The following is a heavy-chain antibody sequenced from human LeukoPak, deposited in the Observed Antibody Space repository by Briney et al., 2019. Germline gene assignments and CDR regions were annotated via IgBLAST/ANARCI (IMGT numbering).Heavy chain of an antibody. CDR1: GGTFSSYA. V-gene: IGHV1-69*05. Sequence: SVKVSCKASGGTFSSYAISWVRQAPGQGLKWMGRIIPIFGTANYAQKFQGRVTITTDESTSTAYMELSSLRSEDTAVYYCASVDSRKYFQHWGQGTLVTVSS. CDR3: ASVDSRKYFQH. CDR2: IIPIFGTA. J-gene: IGHJ1*01. D-gene: IGHD3-22*01.